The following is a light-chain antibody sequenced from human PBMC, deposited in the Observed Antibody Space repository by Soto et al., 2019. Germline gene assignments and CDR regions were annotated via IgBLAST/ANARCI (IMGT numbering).Light chain of an antibody. CDR3: GTWDSSLSDYV. J-gene: IGLJ1*01. V-gene: IGLV1-51*01. Sequence: QSVLTQPPSVSAAPGQKVTISCSGSSSNIGNNYVSWYQQLPGTAPKLLIYDNNKRPSGIPDRFSGSKSGTSATLGITGLQTGDEADYYCGTWDSSLSDYVFGTGTKVTV. CDR2: DNN. CDR1: SSNIGNNY.